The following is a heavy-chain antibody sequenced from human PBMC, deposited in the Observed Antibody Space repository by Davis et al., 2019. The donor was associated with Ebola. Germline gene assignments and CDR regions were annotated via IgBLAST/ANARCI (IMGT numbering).Heavy chain of an antibody. V-gene: IGHV1-69*04. Sequence: SVKVSCKASGGTFSSYAISWVRQAPGQGLEWMGRIIPILGIANYAQKFQGRVTITADKSTSTAYMGLSSLRSEDTAVYYCARASGNGDFDYWGQGTLVTVSS. CDR2: IIPILGIA. CDR3: ARASGNGDFDY. D-gene: IGHD4-23*01. CDR1: GGTFSSYA. J-gene: IGHJ4*02.